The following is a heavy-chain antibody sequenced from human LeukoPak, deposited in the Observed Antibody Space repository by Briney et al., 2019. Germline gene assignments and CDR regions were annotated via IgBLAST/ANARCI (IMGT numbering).Heavy chain of an antibody. CDR3: ARAYGSGSYPPDY. CDR1: GGSISSSSYY. CDR2: IYYSGST. Sequence: IPSETLSLTCTVSGGSISSSSYYWGWIRQPPGKGLEWIGSIYYSGSTYYNPSLKSRVTISVDTSKNQFSLKLNSVTAADTAVYYCARAYGSGSYPPDYWGQGTLVTVSS. D-gene: IGHD3-10*01. V-gene: IGHV4-39*01. J-gene: IGHJ4*02.